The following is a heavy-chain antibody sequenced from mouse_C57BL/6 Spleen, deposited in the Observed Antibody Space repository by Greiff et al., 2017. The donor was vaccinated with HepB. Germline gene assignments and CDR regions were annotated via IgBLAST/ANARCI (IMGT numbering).Heavy chain of an antibody. CDR3: ARANWEGYFDV. V-gene: IGHV1-61*01. D-gene: IGHD4-1*01. J-gene: IGHJ1*03. CDR2: IYPSDSET. CDR1: GYTFTSYW. Sequence: QVHVKQSGAELVRPGSSVKLSCKASGYTFTSYWMDWVKQRPGQGLEWIGNIYPSDSETHYNQKFKDKATLTVDKSSSTAYMQLSSLTSEDSAVYYCARANWEGYFDVWGTGTTVTVSS.